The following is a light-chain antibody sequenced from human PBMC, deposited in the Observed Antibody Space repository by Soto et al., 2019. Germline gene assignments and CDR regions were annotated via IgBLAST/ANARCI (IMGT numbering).Light chain of an antibody. Sequence: EIVMTQSPTTLSVSPGERATLSCRASQSVSSNLAWYQQKPGQAPRLLNYGASTRATGVPARFSGSGSGTDFTLTISSLQSEDFAIYYCQQYNDWPFTFGQGTNLQIK. V-gene: IGKV3-15*01. J-gene: IGKJ2*01. CDR3: QQYNDWPFT. CDR1: QSVSSN. CDR2: GAS.